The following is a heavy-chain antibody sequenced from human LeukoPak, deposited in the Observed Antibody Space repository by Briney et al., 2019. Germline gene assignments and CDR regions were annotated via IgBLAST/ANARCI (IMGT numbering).Heavy chain of an antibody. J-gene: IGHJ5*02. CDR3: AREMKKRPYYYGSGSFPPVFDP. D-gene: IGHD3-10*01. CDR1: GYTFTGYY. V-gene: IGHV1-2*02. CDR2: INPNSGGT. Sequence: ASVKVSCKASGYTFTGYYMHWVRQAPGQGLEWMGWINPNSGGTNYAQKFQGRVTMTRDTSISTAYMELSRLRSDDTAVYYCAREMKKRPYYYGSGSFPPVFDPWGQGTLVTVSS.